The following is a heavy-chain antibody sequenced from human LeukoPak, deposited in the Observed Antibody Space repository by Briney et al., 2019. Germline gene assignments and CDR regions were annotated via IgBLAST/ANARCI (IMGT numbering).Heavy chain of an antibody. V-gene: IGHV1-18*01. CDR1: GYTFTSYG. J-gene: IGHJ4*02. Sequence: ASVKVSCKASGYTFTSYGISWVREAPRQGLEWMRWISGYKGNTNYAQKLQGRVTMTTDTSTSTAYMELRSLRSDDTAVYYCARDSAFVDYWGQGTLDTVSS. D-gene: IGHD2-15*01. CDR2: ISGYKGNT. CDR3: ARDSAFVDY.